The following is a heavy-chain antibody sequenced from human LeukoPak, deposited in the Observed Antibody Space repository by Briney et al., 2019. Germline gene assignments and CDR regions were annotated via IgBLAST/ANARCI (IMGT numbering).Heavy chain of an antibody. D-gene: IGHD4-23*01. CDR2: IYYSGST. J-gene: IGHJ4*02. V-gene: IGHV4-30-4*01. CDR3: AREPDDYGGNSGGGYFDY. Sequence: SETLSLTCTVSGGSISSGDYYWSWIRQPPGKGLEWIGYIYYSGSTYYNPSLKSRVIISVDTSKNQFSLKLSSVTAADTAVYYCAREPDDYGGNSGGGYFDYWGQGTLVTVSS. CDR1: GGSISSGDYY.